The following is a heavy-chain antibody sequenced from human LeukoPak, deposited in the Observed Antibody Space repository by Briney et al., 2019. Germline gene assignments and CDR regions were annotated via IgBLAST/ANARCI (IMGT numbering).Heavy chain of an antibody. CDR1: GFTFSNYN. J-gene: IGHJ4*02. CDR2: ISSSSSTI. D-gene: IGHD6-13*01. Sequence: PGGSLRLSCVASGFTFSNYNINWVRQAAGKGLDWVSYISSSSSTIYYADSVKGRFTISRDNANNSLYLQMNSLRDEDTAVYYCARARRYRSSWYHDYWGQGSLVTVSS. V-gene: IGHV3-48*02. CDR3: ARARRYRSSWYHDY.